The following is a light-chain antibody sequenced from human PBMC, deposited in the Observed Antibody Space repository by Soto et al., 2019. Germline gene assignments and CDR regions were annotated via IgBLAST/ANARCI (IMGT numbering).Light chain of an antibody. CDR3: QQCYSGLT. V-gene: IGKV1-39*01. CDR2: GTS. J-gene: IGKJ3*01. Sequence: DIQMTQSPSSLSASVGDRVTITCRASRSISSYLNWYQQKPGKAPKLLIFGTSSLQRGVPLKFGGTKSGTDFNLTISSLQPEDFATYYCQQCYSGLTFGPGTKVEIK. CDR1: RSISSY.